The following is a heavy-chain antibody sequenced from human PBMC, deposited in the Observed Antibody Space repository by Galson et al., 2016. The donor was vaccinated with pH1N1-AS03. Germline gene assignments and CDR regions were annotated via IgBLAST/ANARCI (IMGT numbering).Heavy chain of an antibody. CDR2: IITIFGTT. V-gene: IGHV1-69*05. Sequence: SVKVSCKASGGTFSTYGISWVRQATGQGLEWMGGIITIFGTTNYAQKFQGRVTMTTDTSTSTAYMELRSLRSDGTAVYYCARDGYTSGPTRVDRKRNYYYYGMDLWGRGTTVTVSS. CDR3: ARDGYTSGPTRVDRKRNYYYYGMDL. D-gene: IGHD2-2*02. CDR1: GGTFSTYG. J-gene: IGHJ6*02.